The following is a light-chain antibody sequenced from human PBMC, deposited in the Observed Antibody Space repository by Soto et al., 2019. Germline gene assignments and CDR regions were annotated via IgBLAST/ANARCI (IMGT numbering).Light chain of an antibody. J-gene: IGLJ1*01. Sequence: QSALTQPPSASGTPGQRVTISCSGSSSNIGSNCVYWYQQLPGTAPKLLIYRNNQRPSGVPDRFSGSKSGTSASLAISGLRSEDEADYYCAAWDDSLSGYVFGTGTKVTV. CDR2: RNN. CDR1: SSNIGSNC. V-gene: IGLV1-47*01. CDR3: AAWDDSLSGYV.